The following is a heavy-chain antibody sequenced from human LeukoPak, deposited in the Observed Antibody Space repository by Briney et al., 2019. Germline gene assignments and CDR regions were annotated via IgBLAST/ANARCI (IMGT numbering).Heavy chain of an antibody. J-gene: IGHJ4*02. V-gene: IGHV3-21*01. CDR2: ISSSSSYI. D-gene: IGHD3-22*01. CDR1: GFTFSSYS. CDR3: ARVQRHYYDSSGYPDPFDY. Sequence: GGSLRLSCAASGFTFSSYSMNWVRQAPGKGLEWVSSISSSSSYIYYADSVKGRFTISRDNAKNSLYLQMNSLRAEDTAVYYCARVQRHYYDSSGYPDPFDYWGQGTLVTVSS.